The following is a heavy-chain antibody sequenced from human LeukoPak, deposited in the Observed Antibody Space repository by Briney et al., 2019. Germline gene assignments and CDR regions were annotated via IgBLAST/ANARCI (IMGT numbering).Heavy chain of an antibody. J-gene: IGHJ4*02. CDR3: ARDSDVHCSGGSCTNFDY. D-gene: IGHD2-15*01. CDR2: ISSSSSYI. CDR1: GFTFSSYS. Sequence: GGSLRLSCAASGFTFSSYSMNWVRQAPGKGLEWVSSISSSSSYIYYADSVKGRFTISRDNAKNSLYLQMNTLRAEDTAVYYCARDSDVHCSGGSCTNFDYWGQGTLVTVSS. V-gene: IGHV3-21*01.